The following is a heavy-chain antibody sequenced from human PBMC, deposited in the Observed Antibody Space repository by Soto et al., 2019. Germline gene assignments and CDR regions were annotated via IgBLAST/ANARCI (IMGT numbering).Heavy chain of an antibody. CDR3: ASNYGSGSYSSPGTLRY. J-gene: IGHJ4*02. CDR2: IYYSGST. Sequence: SETLSLTCTGSGGSMSSYYWSWIRQLPGKGLEWIGYIYYSGSTNYNPSLKSRVTISVDTSKNQFSLKLSSVTAADTAVYYCASNYGSGSYSSPGTLRYWGQGPLLIVS. CDR1: GGSMSSYY. D-gene: IGHD3-10*01. V-gene: IGHV4-59*08.